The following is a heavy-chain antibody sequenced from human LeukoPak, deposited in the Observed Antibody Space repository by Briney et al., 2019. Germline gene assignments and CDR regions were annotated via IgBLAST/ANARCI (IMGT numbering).Heavy chain of an antibody. D-gene: IGHD2-21*02. V-gene: IGHV3-7*01. Sequence: GGSLRLSCAASGFTFSSYWMSWVRQAPGKGLEWVASIKQDGSEKYYVDFVKGRFTISRDNAKKSLYLQMNSLRAEDTAVYYCARDQGPNIVVVTAIDYWGQGTLVTVSS. J-gene: IGHJ4*02. CDR1: GFTFSSYW. CDR2: IKQDGSEK. CDR3: ARDQGPNIVVVTAIDY.